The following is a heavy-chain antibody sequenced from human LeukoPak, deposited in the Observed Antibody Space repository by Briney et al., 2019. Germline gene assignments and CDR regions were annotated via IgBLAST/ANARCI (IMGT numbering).Heavy chain of an antibody. V-gene: IGHV3-64*04. CDR2: ITNNGRST. CDR1: GFTFSRYA. D-gene: IGHD3-9*01. Sequence: GGSLRLSCSASGFTFSRYAMHWVRQPPGKGLEYVSAITNNGRSTYYADSVKGRFTISRDNSKNTLYLQMNSLRAEDTAVYYCAKDLEDILTGSLNNWFDPWGQGTLVTVSS. CDR3: AKDLEDILTGSLNNWFDP. J-gene: IGHJ5*02.